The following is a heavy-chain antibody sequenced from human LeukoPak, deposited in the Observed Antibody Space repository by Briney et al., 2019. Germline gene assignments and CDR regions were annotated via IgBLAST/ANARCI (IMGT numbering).Heavy chain of an antibody. J-gene: IGHJ2*01. Sequence: SETLSLTCTVSGGSISSYYWSWIRQPPGKGLEWIGYIYYSGSTNYNPSLKSRVTMSVDTSKNQFSLKLSSVTAADTAVYYCARHLSHYDFLTGYSIKWYFDLWGRGTLVTVSS. D-gene: IGHD3-9*01. CDR3: ARHLSHYDFLTGYSIKWYFDL. CDR1: GGSISSYY. CDR2: IYYSGST. V-gene: IGHV4-59*08.